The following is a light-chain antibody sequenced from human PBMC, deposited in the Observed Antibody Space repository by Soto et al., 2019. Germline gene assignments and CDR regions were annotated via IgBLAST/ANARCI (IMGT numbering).Light chain of an antibody. Sequence: QSALTQPASVSGSPGQSITISCTGTSSDVGSYNVVSWYQQHPGKAPKLIIYEGSKRPSGVSNRFSGSKSGNTASLTISGLQAEDEVDYYCCSYASSTTLYVFATGTKVTVL. CDR2: EGS. V-gene: IGLV2-23*01. CDR1: SSDVGSYNV. CDR3: CSYASSTTLYV. J-gene: IGLJ1*01.